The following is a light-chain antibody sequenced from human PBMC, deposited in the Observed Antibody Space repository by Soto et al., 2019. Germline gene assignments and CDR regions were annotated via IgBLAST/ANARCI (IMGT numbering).Light chain of an antibody. CDR1: ESVSSY. CDR2: DAS. V-gene: IGKV3-11*01. J-gene: IGKJ5*01. CDR3: QQRRNWPIT. Sequence: EIVLTQSPATLSLSPGERATLSCRASESVSSYLAWLQQKPGQAPRLLIYDASNRATGIPARFSGSGSGTDFSLTISSLEPEDFAVYFCQQRRNWPITFGQGTRLEIK.